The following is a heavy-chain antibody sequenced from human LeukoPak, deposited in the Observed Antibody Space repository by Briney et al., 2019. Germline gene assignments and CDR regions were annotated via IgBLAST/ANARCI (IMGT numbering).Heavy chain of an antibody. CDR1: GFTFSSYS. V-gene: IGHV3-7*01. CDR3: ARAIVVVAAIGSFDY. Sequence: GGSLRLSCAASGFTFSSYSMNWVRQAPGKGLEWVANIKQDGSEKYYVDSVKGRFTISRDNAKNSLYLQMNSLRAEDTAVYYCARAIVVVAAIGSFDYWGQGTLVTVSS. J-gene: IGHJ4*02. CDR2: IKQDGSEK. D-gene: IGHD2-15*01.